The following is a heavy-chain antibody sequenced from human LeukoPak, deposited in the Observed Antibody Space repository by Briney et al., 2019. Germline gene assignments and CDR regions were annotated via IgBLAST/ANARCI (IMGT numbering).Heavy chain of an antibody. D-gene: IGHD3-22*01. V-gene: IGHV1-69*13. CDR3: ARCRLQYYYDSSGYLLGAFDI. CDR1: GGTFSSYA. J-gene: IGHJ3*02. CDR2: IIPIFGTA. Sequence: ASVKVSCKASGGTFSSYAISWVRQAPGQGLEWMGGIIPIFGTANYAQKFQGRVTITADESTSTAYMELSSQRSEDTAVYYCARCRLQYYYDSSGYLLGAFDIWGQGTMVTVSS.